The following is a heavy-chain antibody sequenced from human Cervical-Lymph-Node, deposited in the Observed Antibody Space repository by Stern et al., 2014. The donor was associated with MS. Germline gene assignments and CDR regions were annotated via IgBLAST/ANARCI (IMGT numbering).Heavy chain of an antibody. CDR1: GYTFSNYY. V-gene: IGHV1-46*01. J-gene: IGHJ4*02. Sequence: VQLVESGAEVKKPGASVKVSCKASGYTFSNYYMHWVRQAPGQGLEWMGIINPNGGNTSHAQKFQGRVTMTRDTSTSTVYMELSSLRSEDTAVYYCARDSSSSAAADYWGQGTLFTVSS. D-gene: IGHD6-6*01. CDR3: ARDSSSSAAADY. CDR2: INPNGGNT.